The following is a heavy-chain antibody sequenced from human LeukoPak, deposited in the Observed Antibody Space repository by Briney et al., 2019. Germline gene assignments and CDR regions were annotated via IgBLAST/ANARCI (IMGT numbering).Heavy chain of an antibody. V-gene: IGHV4-59*01. CDR3: ARVRSRDNWFDP. Sequence: SETLSLTCTVSGGSISSYYWSWIRQPPGKGLEWIGYICYSGSTNYNPSLKSRVTISVDTSKNQFSLKLSSVTAADTAVYYCARVRSRDNWFDPWGQGTLVTVSS. CDR1: GGSISSYY. CDR2: ICYSGST. J-gene: IGHJ5*02.